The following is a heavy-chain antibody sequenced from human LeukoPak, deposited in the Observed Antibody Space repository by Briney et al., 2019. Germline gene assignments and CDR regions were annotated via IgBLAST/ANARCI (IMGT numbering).Heavy chain of an antibody. D-gene: IGHD6-6*01. CDR2: FDPEDGET. CDR3: ATLYSSSSAFDI. V-gene: IGHV1-24*01. CDR1: GYTLTELS. J-gene: IGHJ3*02. Sequence: ASVKVSCKVSGYTLTELSMHWVRQAPGKGLEWMGGFDPEDGETIYAQKFQGRVTMTEDTSTDTAYMELSSLRSEDTAVYYCATLYSSSSAFDIWGQGTMVTVSP.